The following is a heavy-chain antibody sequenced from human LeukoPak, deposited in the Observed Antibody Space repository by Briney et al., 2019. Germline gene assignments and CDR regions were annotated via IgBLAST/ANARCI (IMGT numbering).Heavy chain of an antibody. D-gene: IGHD4-23*01. Sequence: ASVKVSCKASGYTFTSYDINWVRQATGQGLEWMGWMNPNSGNTGYAQKFQGRVTMTRNTSISTAYMELSSLRSEDTAVYYCARDPRATVVTPGYWGQGTLVTVSS. V-gene: IGHV1-8*01. CDR2: MNPNSGNT. J-gene: IGHJ4*02. CDR3: ARDPRATVVTPGY. CDR1: GYTFTSYD.